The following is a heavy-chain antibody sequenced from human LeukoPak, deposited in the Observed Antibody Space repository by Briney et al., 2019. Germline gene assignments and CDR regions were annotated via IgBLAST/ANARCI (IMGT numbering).Heavy chain of an antibody. CDR2: ISYDASAK. J-gene: IGHJ4*02. Sequence: PGTSLRLSCAASGFTFSSHGMHWVRQAPGKGLEWMTFISYDASAKYYADPVKGRFTISRDKSKNTLYLQMNSLRPDDTALYYCARDLSYYYASDYWGQGTLVTVSS. V-gene: IGHV3-30*03. CDR1: GFTFSSHG. CDR3: ARDLSYYYASDY. D-gene: IGHD3-10*01.